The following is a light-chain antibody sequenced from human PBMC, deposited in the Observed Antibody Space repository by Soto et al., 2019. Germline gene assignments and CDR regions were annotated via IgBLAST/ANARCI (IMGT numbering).Light chain of an antibody. J-gene: IGKJ5*01. CDR2: GAS. V-gene: IGKV3-15*01. Sequence: TQSPATLSVSPGEGATLSCRASQNIKNLLAWYQQRPGQSPRLLFYGASTRATGVPARFSGSGSGTEFTLAISGLQSEDFAVYYCQQYHNWPITFGQGTRLEI. CDR3: QQYHNWPIT. CDR1: QNIKNL.